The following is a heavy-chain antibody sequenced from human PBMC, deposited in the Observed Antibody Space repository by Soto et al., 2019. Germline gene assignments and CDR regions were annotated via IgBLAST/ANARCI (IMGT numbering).Heavy chain of an antibody. CDR1: GDSVSSNSAA. CDR2: TYYRSKWYN. Sequence: QTLSLTCAISGDSVSSNSAAWNWIRQSPSRGLEWLGRTYYRSKWYNDYAVSVKSRITINPDTSKNQFSLQLNSVTPEDTAVYYCAREVSPTPIVVVVAAINWFDPWGQGTLVTVSS. V-gene: IGHV6-1*01. CDR3: AREVSPTPIVVVVAAINWFDP. J-gene: IGHJ5*02. D-gene: IGHD2-15*01.